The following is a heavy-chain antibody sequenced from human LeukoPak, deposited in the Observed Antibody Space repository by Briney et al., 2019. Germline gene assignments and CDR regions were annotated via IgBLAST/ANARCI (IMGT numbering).Heavy chain of an antibody. CDR1: GYTFTGYY. V-gene: IGHV1-2*02. J-gene: IGHJ5*02. D-gene: IGHD5-18*01. CDR3: ARPGPDTAMASVSWFDP. Sequence: GASVKVSCRASGYTFTGYYMHWVRQAPGQRLEWMGWINPNSGGTNYAQKFQGRVTMTRDTSISTAYMEVSRLRSDDTAVYYCARPGPDTAMASVSWFDPWGQGTLVTVSS. CDR2: INPNSGGT.